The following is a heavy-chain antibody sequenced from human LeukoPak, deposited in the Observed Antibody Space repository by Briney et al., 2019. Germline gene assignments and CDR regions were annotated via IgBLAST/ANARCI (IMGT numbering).Heavy chain of an antibody. Sequence: PGGSLRLSCAASGFTFSSYAMHWVRQAPGKGLEWVAVISYDGSNKYYADSVKGRFTISRDNSKNTLYLQMNSLRAEDTAVYYCARDNVGYSYGYGIDYWGQGTLVTVSS. D-gene: IGHD5-18*01. J-gene: IGHJ4*02. CDR2: ISYDGSNK. CDR1: GFTFSSYA. CDR3: ARDNVGYSYGYGIDY. V-gene: IGHV3-30*04.